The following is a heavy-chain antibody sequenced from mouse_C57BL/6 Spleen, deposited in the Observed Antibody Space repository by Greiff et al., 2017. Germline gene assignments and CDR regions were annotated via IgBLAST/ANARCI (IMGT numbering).Heavy chain of an antibody. V-gene: IGHV5-12*01. J-gene: IGHJ1*03. Sequence: EVMLLQSGGGLVQPGGSLKLSCAASGFTFSDYYMYWVRQTPEKRLEWVAYISNGGGSTYYPDTVKGRFTISRDNAKNTLYLQLSRLKSEDTAMYYCAGQLFGYFDVWGTGTTVTVSS. CDR2: ISNGGGST. CDR3: AGQLFGYFDV. CDR1: GFTFSDYY. D-gene: IGHD1-1*01.